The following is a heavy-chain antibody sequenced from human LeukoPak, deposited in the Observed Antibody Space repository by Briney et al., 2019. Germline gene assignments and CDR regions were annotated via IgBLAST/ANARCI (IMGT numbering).Heavy chain of an antibody. D-gene: IGHD3-3*01. J-gene: IGHJ4*02. CDR1: GFTFDDYA. Sequence: PGRSLRLSCAASGFTFDDYAMHWVRQAPGKGLVWVSRINSDGSSTSYADSVKGRFTISRDNAKNTLYLQMNSLRAEDTAVYSCARVSYYGDYYHYWGQGTLVTVSS. CDR2: INSDGSST. CDR3: ARVSYYGDYYHY. V-gene: IGHV3-74*01.